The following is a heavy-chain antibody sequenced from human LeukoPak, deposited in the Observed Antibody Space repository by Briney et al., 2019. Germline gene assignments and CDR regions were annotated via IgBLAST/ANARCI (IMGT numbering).Heavy chain of an antibody. J-gene: IGHJ4*02. V-gene: IGHV3-64*01. CDR2: ISSDGGST. D-gene: IGHD3-10*01. CDR1: GFAFSSYA. CDR3: ARGQLWFGEYYFDY. Sequence: GGSLRLSCAASGFAFSSYALHWVRQAPGKGLEYVSAISSDGGSTSFANSVKGRFTISRDNSKNTLYLQMGSLRAEDMAVYYCARGQLWFGEYYFDYWGQGTLVTVSS.